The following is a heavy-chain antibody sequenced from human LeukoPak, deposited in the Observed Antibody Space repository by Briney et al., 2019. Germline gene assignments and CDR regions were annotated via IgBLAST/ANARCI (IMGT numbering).Heavy chain of an antibody. CDR1: GFTFSSYG. D-gene: IGHD6-13*01. J-gene: IGHJ6*02. V-gene: IGHV3-23*01. Sequence: PGGSLRLSCAASGFTFSSYGMSWVRQAPGKGLEWVSAISGSGGSTYYADSVKGRFTISRDNSKNTLYLQMNSLRAEDTAVYYCAKDLVAAAPYYYYGMDVWGQGTTVTVSS. CDR2: ISGSGGST. CDR3: AKDLVAAAPYYYYGMDV.